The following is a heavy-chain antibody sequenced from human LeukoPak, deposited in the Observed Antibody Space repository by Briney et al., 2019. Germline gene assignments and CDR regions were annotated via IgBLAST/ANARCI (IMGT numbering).Heavy chain of an antibody. CDR2: IYHSGST. CDR1: GYSISSGYY. CDR3: ARDRGYDSSGYYFQPELDY. D-gene: IGHD3-22*01. V-gene: IGHV4-38-2*02. J-gene: IGHJ4*02. Sequence: SETLSLTCAVSGYSISSGYYWGWIRPPPGKGLEWIGSIYHSGSTYYNPSLKSRVTISVDTSKNQFSLKLSSVTAADTAVYYCARDRGYDSSGYYFQPELDYWGQGTLVTVSS.